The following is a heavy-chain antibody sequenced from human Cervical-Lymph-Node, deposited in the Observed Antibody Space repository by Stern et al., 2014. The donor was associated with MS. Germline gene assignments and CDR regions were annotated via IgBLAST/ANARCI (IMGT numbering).Heavy chain of an antibody. J-gene: IGHJ3*02. Sequence: QVQLVESGGGVVQPGRSLRLSCAASGFTFSSYGMHWVRQAPGKGLEWVAVIWYDGSNKYYADSVKGRFTISRDNSKNTLYLQMNSLRAEDTAVYYCAREVFADYGDYDAFDIWGQGTMVTVSS. V-gene: IGHV3-33*01. D-gene: IGHD4-17*01. CDR1: GFTFSSYG. CDR3: AREVFADYGDYDAFDI. CDR2: IWYDGSNK.